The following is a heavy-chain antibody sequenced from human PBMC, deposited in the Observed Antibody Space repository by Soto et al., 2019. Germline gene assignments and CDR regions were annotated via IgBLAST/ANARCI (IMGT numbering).Heavy chain of an antibody. CDR1: GGSISSYY. CDR2: IYYSGST. J-gene: IGHJ4*02. Sequence: SETLSLTCTVSGGSISSYYWSWIRQPPGKGLEWIGYIYYSGSTNYNPSLKSRVTISVDTSKNQFSLKLSSVTAADTAVYYCARHGLPLLRYFDWLPPPDYRGQGTLVTVSS. CDR3: ARHGLPLLRYFDWLPPPDY. D-gene: IGHD3-9*01. V-gene: IGHV4-59*08.